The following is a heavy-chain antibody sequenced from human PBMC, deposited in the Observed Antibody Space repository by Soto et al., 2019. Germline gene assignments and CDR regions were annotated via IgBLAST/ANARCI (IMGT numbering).Heavy chain of an antibody. CDR2: ISYDGGTI. V-gene: IGHV3-30*03. CDR3: ATSASESDDVLAD. D-gene: IGHD3-9*01. Sequence: QVQLVESGGGVVQPGKSLRLSCATSGFTFNYYGFHWVRQAPGKGLEWVAVISYDGGTIYYADAVKGRFTISRDDSKDTVFLQMNRLRLEDTGFYYCATSASESDDVLADWCQGTLVSVSS. CDR1: GFTFNYYG. J-gene: IGHJ4*02.